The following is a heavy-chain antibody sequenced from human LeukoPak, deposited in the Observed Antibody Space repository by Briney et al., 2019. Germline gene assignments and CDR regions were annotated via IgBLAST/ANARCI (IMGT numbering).Heavy chain of an antibody. CDR2: IGTSGDT. CDR1: GFTFSSYD. J-gene: IGHJ4*02. Sequence: GGSLRLSCAASGFTFSSYDMHWVRQATGKGLEWVSVIGTSGDTYYAGYVKGRFTITRENAKNSLYLQMNSLTAGDTAVYFCSRVGSSGWPNYFDSWGQGTLVTVSS. D-gene: IGHD6-19*01. CDR3: SRVGSSGWPNYFDS. V-gene: IGHV3-13*04.